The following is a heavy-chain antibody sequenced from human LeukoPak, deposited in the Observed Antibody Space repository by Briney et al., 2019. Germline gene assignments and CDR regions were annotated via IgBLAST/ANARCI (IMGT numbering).Heavy chain of an antibody. Sequence: GASVKVSCKASGYTFTSYGISWVRQAPGQGLEWMGWISAYNGNTNYAQKLQGRVTMTTDTSTSTAYMELRSLRSDDTAVYYCARDSPSLIAAAGTPQLRFDYYYYGMDVWGQGTTVTVSS. D-gene: IGHD6-13*01. V-gene: IGHV1-18*01. J-gene: IGHJ6*02. CDR3: ARDSPSLIAAAGTPQLRFDYYYYGMDV. CDR1: GYTFTSYG. CDR2: ISAYNGNT.